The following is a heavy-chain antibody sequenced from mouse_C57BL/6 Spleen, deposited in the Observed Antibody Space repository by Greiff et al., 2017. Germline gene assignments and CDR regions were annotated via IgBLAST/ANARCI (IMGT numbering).Heavy chain of an antibody. Sequence: EVKLMESGPSLVRPSQTLSLTCTVTGFSINSDCYWIWIRQFPGNKLEYIGYTFYSGITYYNPSLESRTYITRDTSKNQFSLKLSSVTTEDTATYYSARGGYYGSGMDYWGQGTSVTVSS. V-gene: IGHV3-3*01. J-gene: IGHJ4*01. D-gene: IGHD1-1*01. CDR1: GFSINSDCY. CDR3: ARGGYYGSGMDY. CDR2: TFYSGIT.